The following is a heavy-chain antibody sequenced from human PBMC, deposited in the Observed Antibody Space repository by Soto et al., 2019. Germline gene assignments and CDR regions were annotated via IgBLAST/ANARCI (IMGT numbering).Heavy chain of an antibody. CDR1: GFTFSSYS. CDR3: ARPVVATIADFDY. V-gene: IGHV3-21*01. CDR2: ISSSSSYI. Sequence: GGSLRLSCAASGFTFSSYSMNWVRQAPGKGLEWVSSISSSSSYIYYADSVKGRFTISRDNAKNSLYLQMNSLRAEDTAVYYCARPVVATIADFDYWGQGTLVTVSS. D-gene: IGHD5-12*01. J-gene: IGHJ4*02.